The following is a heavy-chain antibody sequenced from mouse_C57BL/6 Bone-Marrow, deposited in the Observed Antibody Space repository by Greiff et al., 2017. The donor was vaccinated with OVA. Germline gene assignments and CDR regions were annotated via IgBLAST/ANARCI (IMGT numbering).Heavy chain of an antibody. J-gene: IGHJ2*01. V-gene: IGHV3-6*01. CDR2: ISYDGSN. CDR3: ARVHYGSRYYFDY. D-gene: IGHD1-1*01. CDR1: GYSITSGYY. Sequence: DVKLQESGPGLVKPSQSLSLTCSVTGYSITSGYYWNWIRQFPGNKLEWMGYISYDGSNNYNPSLKNRISITRATSKNQFFLKLNSVTTEDTATYYCARVHYGSRYYFDYWGQGTTLTVSS.